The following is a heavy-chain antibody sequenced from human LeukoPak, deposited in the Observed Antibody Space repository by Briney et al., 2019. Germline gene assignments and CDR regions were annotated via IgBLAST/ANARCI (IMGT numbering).Heavy chain of an antibody. Sequence: SETLSLTCTVSGGSISSSGYYWGWIRQPPGKGLEWIGSIYYSGSTYYNPSLKSRVTISVDTSKNQFSLKLSSVTAADTAVYYCARDRLKQWLVSGFDPWGQGTLVTVSS. V-gene: IGHV4-39*07. CDR1: GGSISSSGYY. CDR3: ARDRLKQWLVSGFDP. D-gene: IGHD6-19*01. CDR2: IYYSGST. J-gene: IGHJ5*02.